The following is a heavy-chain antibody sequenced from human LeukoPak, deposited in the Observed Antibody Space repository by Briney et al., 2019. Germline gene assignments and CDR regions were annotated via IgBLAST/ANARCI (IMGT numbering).Heavy chain of an antibody. D-gene: IGHD3-3*01. J-gene: IGHJ6*03. V-gene: IGHV3-7*01. CDR2: RKQDGSEK. CDR1: WFTFSSYW. CDR3: ARDHYDSVLWDGYYYMDV. Sequence: GGSLRLSCAASWFTFSSYWMSWVRQAPGKGLEWVANRKQDGSEKYYVDSVKGRFTISRDNAKNSLYLQMNSLRAEDTAVYYCARDHYDSVLWDGYYYMDVWGKGTTVTVSS.